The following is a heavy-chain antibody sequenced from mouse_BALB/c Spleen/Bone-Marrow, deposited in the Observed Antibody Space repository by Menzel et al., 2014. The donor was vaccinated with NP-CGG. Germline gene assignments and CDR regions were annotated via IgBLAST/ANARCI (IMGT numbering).Heavy chain of an antibody. CDR1: GFTFSDYY. J-gene: IGHJ3*01. CDR2: ISNGGGST. V-gene: IGHV5-12*02. D-gene: IGHD2-3*01. CDR3: ARHDGYRTWFAY. Sequence: EVQVVESGGGLVQPGGSLKLSCATSGFTFSDYYMYWVRQTPEKRLEWVAYISNGGGSTYYPDTVKGRFTISRDNAKNTLYLQMSRLKSEDTAMYYCARHDGYRTWFAYWGQGTLVTVSA.